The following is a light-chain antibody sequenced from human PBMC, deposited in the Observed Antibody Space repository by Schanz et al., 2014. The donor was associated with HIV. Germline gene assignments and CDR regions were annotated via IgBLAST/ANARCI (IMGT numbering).Light chain of an antibody. Sequence: QMTQSPTTLSASVGDRVTITCRASQNIGKWLTWYQQKPGKAPNLLIYQASSLNIGVPSRFSGSGSGTEFTLTISSLQSEDFATYYCQQYNSYPPTFGQGTKLEIK. V-gene: IGKV1-5*03. CDR1: QNIGKW. CDR2: QAS. J-gene: IGKJ2*01. CDR3: QQYNSYPPT.